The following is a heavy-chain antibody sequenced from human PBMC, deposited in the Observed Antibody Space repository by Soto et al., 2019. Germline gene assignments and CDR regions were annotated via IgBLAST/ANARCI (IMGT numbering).Heavy chain of an antibody. V-gene: IGHV4-31*03. CDR1: GGSISSGGYY. CDR2: IYYSGST. D-gene: IGHD6-13*01. CDR3: ARDSYIAAAGTSCGDSYGMEV. Sequence: QVQLQESGPGLVKPSQTLSLTCTVSGGSISSGGYYWSWIRQHPGKGLEWFGYIYYSGSTYYNPSRHHRVSSSIEAEKNQFPLKLSSVTYAERAVYYCARDSYIAAAGTSCGDSYGMEVWGQGTKVTV. J-gene: IGHJ6*02.